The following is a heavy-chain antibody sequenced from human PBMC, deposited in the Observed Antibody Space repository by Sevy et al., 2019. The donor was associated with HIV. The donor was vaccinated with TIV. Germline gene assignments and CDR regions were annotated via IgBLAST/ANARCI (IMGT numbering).Heavy chain of an antibody. V-gene: IGHV3-23*01. CDR2: ISGSGGST. CDR3: AKDRDGSGSYVYFDY. J-gene: IGHJ4*02. D-gene: IGHD3-10*01. CDR1: GFTFSSYA. Sequence: GGSLRLSCGASGFTFSSYAMNWVRQAPGKGLEWVSAISGSGGSTYYADSVKGRFTNSRDNSKNTVYLQVNSLRAEDTAVYYCAKDRDGSGSYVYFDYWGQGTLVTVSS.